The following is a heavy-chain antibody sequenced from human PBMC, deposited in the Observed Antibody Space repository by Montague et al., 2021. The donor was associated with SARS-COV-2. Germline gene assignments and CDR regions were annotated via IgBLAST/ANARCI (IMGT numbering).Heavy chain of an antibody. CDR1: GGSFSGYY. CDR2: INHSGTT. J-gene: IGHJ4*02. Sequence: SETLSLTCAVYGGSFSGYYWTWIRQSPGKGLGWIAEINHSGTTNYNFNPSLRSRVTISVDTSKSQFSLKLSSVTAADTGVYYCARWDPQTLTLIGLRGKSASDYWGQGTPVTVSS. D-gene: IGHD4-23*01. CDR3: ARWDPQTLTLIGLRGKSASDY. V-gene: IGHV4-34*01.